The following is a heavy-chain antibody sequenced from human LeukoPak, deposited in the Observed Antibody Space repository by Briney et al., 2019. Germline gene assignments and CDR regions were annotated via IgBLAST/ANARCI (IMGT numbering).Heavy chain of an antibody. CDR3: ARDSGSGYYFDY. CDR1: GYTFTGYY. J-gene: IGHJ4*02. CDR2: INPNGGGT. D-gene: IGHD3-22*01. V-gene: IGHV1-2*06. Sequence: ASVKVSCKASGYTFTGYYMHWVRQAPGQGLEWMGRINPNGGGTNYAQKFQGRVTMTRDTSISTAYMELSRLRSDDTAVYYCARDSGSGYYFDYWGQGTLVTVSS.